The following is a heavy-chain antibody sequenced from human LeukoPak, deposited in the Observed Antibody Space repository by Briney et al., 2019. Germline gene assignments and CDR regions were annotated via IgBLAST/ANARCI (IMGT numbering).Heavy chain of an antibody. V-gene: IGHV3-23*01. J-gene: IGHJ4*02. CDR1: GFTFINYS. CDR3: AKRDSSGSYYFDY. D-gene: IGHD3-22*01. Sequence: GGSLRLSCTASGFTFINYSMNWVRQAPGKGLEWVSSISTNSAFIYYADSVRGRFTISRDNSKNTLYLQMNSLRAEDTAVFYCAKRDSSGSYYFDYWGQGTLVTVSS. CDR2: ISTNSAFI.